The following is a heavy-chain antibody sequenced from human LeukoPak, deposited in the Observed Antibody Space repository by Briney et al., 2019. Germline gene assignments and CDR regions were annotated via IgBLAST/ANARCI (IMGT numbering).Heavy chain of an antibody. V-gene: IGHV1-2*02. CDR1: GYSFTEHY. CDR2: INCNSGGT. D-gene: IGHD2-15*01. Sequence: ASVKVSCKASGYSFTEHYIYWVRQAPGQGLEWVGRINCNSGGTNYAQKFQGRVTMTRDTSISTAYMELSRLRSDDTAVYYCARAGFLMGVVVAASNYYYMDVWGKGTTVTVSS. J-gene: IGHJ6*03. CDR3: ARAGFLMGVVVAASNYYYMDV.